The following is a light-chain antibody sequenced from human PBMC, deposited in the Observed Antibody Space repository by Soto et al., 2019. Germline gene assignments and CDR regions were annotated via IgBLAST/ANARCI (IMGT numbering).Light chain of an antibody. CDR3: KQRNPGGGYT. CDR1: QSATSS. CDR2: RAS. J-gene: IGKJ2*01. Sequence: EIVLTQSPATLSLSPGERATLSCRASQSATSSLAWYQQKPGQAPRLLIYRASNRGTGIPARFSGSGSGTDFTLTITSLEPEDFAIYYCKQRNPGGGYTFGQGTKLEIK. V-gene: IGKV3-11*01.